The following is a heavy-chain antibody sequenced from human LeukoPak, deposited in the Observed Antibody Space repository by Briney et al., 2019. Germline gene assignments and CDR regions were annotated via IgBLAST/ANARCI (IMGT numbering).Heavy chain of an antibody. J-gene: IGHJ5*02. V-gene: IGHV3-23*01. Sequence: GGSLRLSCGASGFIFSSYAMNWVRQAPGKGLEWVSGISGPGSTTYYADSVKGRFTISRDNSQNTLYLQMNSLRADDTALYYCTKGRVRGVDNWFDPWGQGTLVTVSS. D-gene: IGHD3-10*01. CDR3: TKGRVRGVDNWFDP. CDR2: ISGPGSTT. CDR1: GFIFSSYA.